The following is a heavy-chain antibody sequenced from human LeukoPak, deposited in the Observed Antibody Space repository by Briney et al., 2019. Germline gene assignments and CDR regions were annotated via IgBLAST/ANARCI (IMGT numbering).Heavy chain of an antibody. D-gene: IGHD5-12*01. Sequence: PSETLSLTCAVSGGSIRDYQWSWIRQPPGQGLEWIGHINTNGGTDYNPSLRSRLTFSVDTSRDQFSLKLSSVTAADTAMYYCATSYDYKFAPFDLWGQGTLVTVAS. V-gene: IGHV4-4*09. CDR1: GGSIRDYQ. J-gene: IGHJ4*02. CDR2: INTNGGT. CDR3: ATSYDYKFAPFDL.